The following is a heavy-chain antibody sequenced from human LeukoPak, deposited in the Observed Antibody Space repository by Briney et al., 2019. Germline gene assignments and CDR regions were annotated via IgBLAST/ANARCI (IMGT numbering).Heavy chain of an antibody. CDR3: ARSQALYYYDSSGYWFDP. CDR1: GGSISSYY. V-gene: IGHV4-59*08. Sequence: PSETLSLTCTVSGGSISSYYWRWIRQPPGKGLEWIGYIYYSGSTNYNPSLKSRVTISVDTSKNQFSLKLSSVTAADTAVYYCARSQALYYYDSSGYWFDPWGQGTLVTVSS. CDR2: IYYSGST. D-gene: IGHD3-22*01. J-gene: IGHJ5*02.